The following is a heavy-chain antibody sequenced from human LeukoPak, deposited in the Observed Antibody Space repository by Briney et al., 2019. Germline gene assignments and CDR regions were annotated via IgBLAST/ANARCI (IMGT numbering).Heavy chain of an antibody. J-gene: IGHJ6*02. CDR1: GFTFNSNA. CDR3: ARDSGYTSTWGEVYFGLDV. CDR2: IWSDGSNK. D-gene: IGHD6-13*01. V-gene: IGHV3-33*01. Sequence: GRSLRLSCAASGFTFNSNAMHWVRQAPGKGLEWVAIIWSDGSNKYYADSVKGRFTVSRDNSKNALYLQMNSLRAEDTAVYYCARDSGYTSTWGEVYFGLDVWGQGTTVTVSS.